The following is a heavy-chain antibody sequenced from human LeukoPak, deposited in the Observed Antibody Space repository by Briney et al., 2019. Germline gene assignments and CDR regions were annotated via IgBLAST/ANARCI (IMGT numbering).Heavy chain of an antibody. Sequence: SGTLSLTCTVSNGPLTSTKWWSGVGRPPGKGLEWIGEISHTGSTNYNPSFNSRVTMSVDKSKSQFSLNLKSVTAADTALYYCASSSLVVVVTYGFDIWGRGTVVTVSS. CDR3: ASSSLVVVVTYGFDI. D-gene: IGHD2-21*01. J-gene: IGHJ3*02. V-gene: IGHV4-4*02. CDR1: NGPLTSTKW. CDR2: ISHTGST.